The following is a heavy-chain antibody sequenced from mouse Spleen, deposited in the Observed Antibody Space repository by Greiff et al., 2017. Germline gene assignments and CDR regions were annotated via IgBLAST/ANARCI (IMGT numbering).Heavy chain of an antibody. V-gene: IGHV5-9-1*01. CDR1: GFTFSSYA. CDR3: ASGLVDY. D-gene: IGHD3-3*01. CDR2: ISSGGSYT. J-gene: IGHJ2*01. Sequence: EVMLVESGGGLVKPGGSLKLSCAASGFTFSSYAMSWVRQTPEKRLEWVATISSGGSYTYYPDSVKGRFTISRDNAKNTLYLQMSSLRSEDTAMYYCASGLVDYWGQGTTLTVSS.